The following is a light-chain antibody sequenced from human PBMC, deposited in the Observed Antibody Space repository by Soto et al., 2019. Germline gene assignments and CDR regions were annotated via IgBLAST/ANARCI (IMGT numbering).Light chain of an antibody. CDR2: DAS. J-gene: IGKJ3*01. Sequence: DIQMTQSPSSLSAFVGDRVTITCQASQDISNYLNWYQQKPGKAPKLLIYDASNLETGVPSRFSGSGSGTDFTFTISSLQPEDIATYYCQQYDNLPPRITFGPGTKVDIK. V-gene: IGKV1-33*01. CDR3: QQYDNLPPRIT. CDR1: QDISNY.